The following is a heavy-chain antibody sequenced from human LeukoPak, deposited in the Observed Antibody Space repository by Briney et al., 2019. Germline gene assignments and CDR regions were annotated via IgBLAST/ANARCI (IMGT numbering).Heavy chain of an antibody. CDR1: GYTFTSYG. V-gene: IGHV1-18*01. CDR2: ISVYNGNT. CDR3: ARDPYSGSPYYFDY. J-gene: IGHJ4*02. Sequence: ASVKVSCKASGYTFTSYGISWVRQPPGLGLEWMGWISVYNGNTNYAQKLQGRVTMTTDTPTSTAYMELRSLRSDDTAVYYCARDPYSGSPYYFDYWGQGTLVTVSS. D-gene: IGHD1-26*01.